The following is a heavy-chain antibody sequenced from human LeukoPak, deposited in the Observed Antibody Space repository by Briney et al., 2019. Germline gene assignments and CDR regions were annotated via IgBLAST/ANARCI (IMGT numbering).Heavy chain of an antibody. Sequence: GASVNVSCKASGYTFSTYPLNWVRQAPGQGLEWMGWINANTGSPTYAQGLTGRFVFSLDTSVSTAFLQISSLKAEDTALYYCVRGIDTTGYFNYWGQGTLVTVSS. D-gene: IGHD3-22*01. V-gene: IGHV7-4-1*02. CDR2: INANTGSP. J-gene: IGHJ4*02. CDR1: GYTFSTYP. CDR3: VRGIDTTGYFNY.